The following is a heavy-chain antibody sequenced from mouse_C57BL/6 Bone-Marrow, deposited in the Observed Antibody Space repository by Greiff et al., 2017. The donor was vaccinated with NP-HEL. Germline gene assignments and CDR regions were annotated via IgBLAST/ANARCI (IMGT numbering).Heavy chain of an antibody. Sequence: QVQLQQPGAELVRPGTSVKLSCKASGYTFTSYWMHWVKQRPGQGLEWIGVIDPSDSYTNYNQKFKGKATLTVDTSSSTAYMQLSSLTSEDSAVYYCARELITTVGWYFDVWGTGTTVTVSS. CDR3: ARELITTVGWYFDV. J-gene: IGHJ1*03. CDR1: GYTFTSYW. D-gene: IGHD1-1*01. CDR2: IDPSDSYT. V-gene: IGHV1-59*01.